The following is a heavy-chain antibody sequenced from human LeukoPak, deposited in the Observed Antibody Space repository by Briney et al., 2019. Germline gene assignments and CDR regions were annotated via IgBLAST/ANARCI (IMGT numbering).Heavy chain of an antibody. V-gene: IGHV4-61*01. Sequence: SETLSLTRTVSGGSVSSGSYYWSWIRQPPGKGLEWIGYIYYSGSTNYNPSLKSRVTISVDTSKNQFSLKLSSVTAADTAVYYCARDDSGYYYGSSGNFGYWGQGTLVTVSS. CDR2: IYYSGST. CDR3: ARDDSGYYYGSSGNFGY. CDR1: GGSVSSGSYY. J-gene: IGHJ4*02. D-gene: IGHD3-22*01.